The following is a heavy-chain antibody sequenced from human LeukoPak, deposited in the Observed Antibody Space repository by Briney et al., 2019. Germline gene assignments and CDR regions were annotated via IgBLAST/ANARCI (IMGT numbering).Heavy chain of an antibody. CDR3: AKRLITVTTWFDY. D-gene: IGHD4-17*01. V-gene: IGHV3-23*01. CDR2: VNAGGST. Sequence: GGSLRLSCAASGFTFSSYAMSWVRQAPGKGLEWVSTVNAGGSTYYADSVKGRFTISRDNTKNTLYLQMNSLRAEDTAVYYCAKRLITVTTWFDYWGQGALVTVSS. J-gene: IGHJ4*02. CDR1: GFTFSSYA.